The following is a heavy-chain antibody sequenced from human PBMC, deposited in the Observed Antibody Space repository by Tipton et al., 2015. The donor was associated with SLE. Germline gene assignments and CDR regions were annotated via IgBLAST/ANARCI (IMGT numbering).Heavy chain of an antibody. J-gene: IGHJ4*02. CDR1: GFTVNRFG. D-gene: IGHD3-3*01. V-gene: IGHV3-9*01. CDR3: AKGGKDFWSGHYALKD. CDR2: ISWNSGTI. Sequence: SLRLSCAASGFTVNRFGMHWVRQIPGKGLEWVSGISWNSGTISYADSVKGRFTISRDNAKNSLYLQMNSLRAEDTALYYCAKGGKDFWSGHYALKDWGQGILVTVSS.